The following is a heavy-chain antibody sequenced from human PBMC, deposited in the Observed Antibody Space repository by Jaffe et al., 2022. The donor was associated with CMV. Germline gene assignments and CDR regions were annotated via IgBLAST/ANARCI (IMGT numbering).Heavy chain of an antibody. Sequence: QVQLQESGPGLVKPSETLSLTCTVSGGSISSYYWSWIRQPPGKGLEWIGYIYYSGSTNYNPSLKSRVTISVDTSKNQFSLKLSSVTAADTAVYYCARVGSAVAGTSRGYYYYYMDVWGKGTTVTVSS. V-gene: IGHV4-59*01. CDR1: GGSISSYY. CDR3: ARVGSAVAGTSRGYYYYYMDV. CDR2: IYYSGST. D-gene: IGHD6-19*01. J-gene: IGHJ6*03.